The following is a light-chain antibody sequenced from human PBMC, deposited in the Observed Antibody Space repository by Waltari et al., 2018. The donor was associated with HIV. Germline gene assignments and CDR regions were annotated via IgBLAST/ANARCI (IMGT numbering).Light chain of an antibody. CDR3: SSYTNNSLVV. V-gene: IGLV2-14*03. CDR1: SSDVGGYNS. Sequence: QSALTQPASVSGSPGQSITISCTGTSSDVGGYNSVSWYQQYPGKAPKPMIYEVSNRPSGVSNRFSDSNSDHTASLTISGLQAEDEADYYCSSYTNNSLVVFGGGTKLTVL. J-gene: IGLJ2*01. CDR2: EVS.